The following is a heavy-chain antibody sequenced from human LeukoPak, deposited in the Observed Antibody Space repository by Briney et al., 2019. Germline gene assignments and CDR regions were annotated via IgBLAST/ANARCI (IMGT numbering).Heavy chain of an antibody. CDR2: INSDGSST. J-gene: IGHJ4*02. Sequence: GGSLRLSCAASGFTFSSYWMHWVRQAPGKGLVWVSRINSDGSSTSYADSVKGRFTISRGNAKNTLYLQMNSLRAEDTAVYYCARDPFPLLWFGELSGYFDYWGQGTLVTVSS. CDR3: ARDPFPLLWFGELSGYFDY. V-gene: IGHV3-74*01. D-gene: IGHD3-10*01. CDR1: GFTFSSYW.